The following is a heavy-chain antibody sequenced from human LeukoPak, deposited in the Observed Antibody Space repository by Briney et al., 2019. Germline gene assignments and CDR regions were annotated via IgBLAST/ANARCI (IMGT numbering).Heavy chain of an antibody. CDR3: ARALGEWLTLYYFDY. V-gene: IGHV3-21*01. CDR2: ISSSSSYI. J-gene: IGHJ4*02. Sequence: GSLRLSCAASGFTFSSYSMNWVRQAPGKGLEWVSSISSSSSYIYYADSVKGRFTISRDNAKNSLYLQMNSLRAEDTAVYYCARALGEWLTLYYFDYWGQGTLVTVSS. CDR1: GFTFSSYS. D-gene: IGHD6-19*01.